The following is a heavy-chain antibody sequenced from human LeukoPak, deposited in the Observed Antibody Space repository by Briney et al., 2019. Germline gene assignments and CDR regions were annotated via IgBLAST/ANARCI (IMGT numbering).Heavy chain of an antibody. CDR1: GGSISSSTYY. CDR2: INHSGST. V-gene: IGHV4-39*07. CDR3: ARRRDNYYGSGGYNY. J-gene: IGHJ4*02. D-gene: IGHD3-10*01. Sequence: SETLSLTCSVSGGSISSSTYYWGWIRQPPGKGLEWIGEINHSGSTNYNPSLKSRVTISVDTSKNQFSLKLSSVTAADTAVYYCARRRDNYYGSGGYNYWGQGTLVTVSS.